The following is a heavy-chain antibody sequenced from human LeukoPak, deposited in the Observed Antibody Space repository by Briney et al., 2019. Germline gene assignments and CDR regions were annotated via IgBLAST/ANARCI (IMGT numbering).Heavy chain of an antibody. CDR3: ARDGEGYCSGGSCYNPYGMDV. Sequence: GGSLRLSCAASGFTFDDCGMSWVRQAPGKGLEWVSGINWNGGSTGYADSVKGRFTISRDNAKNSLYLQMNSLRAEDTALYHCARDGEGYCSGGSCYNPYGMDVWGQGTTVTVSS. V-gene: IGHV3-20*01. CDR1: GFTFDDCG. J-gene: IGHJ6*02. D-gene: IGHD2-15*01. CDR2: INWNGGST.